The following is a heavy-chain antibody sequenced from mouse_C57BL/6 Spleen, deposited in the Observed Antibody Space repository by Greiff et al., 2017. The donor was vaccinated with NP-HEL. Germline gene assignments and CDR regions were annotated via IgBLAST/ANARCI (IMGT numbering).Heavy chain of an antibody. J-gene: IGHJ4*01. Sequence: EVQGVESGGGLVKPGGSLKLSCAASGFTFSSYAMSWVRQTPEKRLEWVATISDGGSYTYYPDNVKGRFTISRDNAKNNLYLQMSHLKSEDTAMYYCARRNYGSGMDYWGQGTSVTVSS. CDR1: GFTFSSYA. D-gene: IGHD1-1*01. CDR2: ISDGGSYT. V-gene: IGHV5-4*03. CDR3: ARRNYGSGMDY.